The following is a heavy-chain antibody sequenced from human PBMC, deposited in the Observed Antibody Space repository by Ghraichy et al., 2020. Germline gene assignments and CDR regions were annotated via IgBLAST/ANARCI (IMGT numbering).Heavy chain of an antibody. CDR1: GGSISSGDYY. CDR2: IYYSGNT. D-gene: IGHD1-26*01. CDR3: ASRHGARWFDP. Sequence: SETLSLTCTVSGGSISSGDYYWSWIRQPPGKGLEWIGYIYYSGNTNYNPSLKSRVTISVDTSKNQFSLKLSSVTAADTAVYYCASRHGARWFDPWGQGTLVTVSS. J-gene: IGHJ5*02. V-gene: IGHV4-30-4*01.